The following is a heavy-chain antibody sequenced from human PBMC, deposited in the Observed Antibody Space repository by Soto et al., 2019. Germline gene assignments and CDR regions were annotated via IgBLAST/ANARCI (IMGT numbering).Heavy chain of an antibody. CDR1: GGSISSYY. CDR3: ARAGGYCSGGSCYSDAFDI. CDR2: IYYSGST. Sequence: SETLSLTCTVSGGSISSYYWSWIRQPPGKGLEWIGYIYYSGSTNYNPSLKSRVTISVDTSKNQFSLKLSSVTAADTAVYYCARAGGYCSGGSCYSDAFDIWGQGTMVTVSS. D-gene: IGHD2-15*01. J-gene: IGHJ3*02. V-gene: IGHV4-59*01.